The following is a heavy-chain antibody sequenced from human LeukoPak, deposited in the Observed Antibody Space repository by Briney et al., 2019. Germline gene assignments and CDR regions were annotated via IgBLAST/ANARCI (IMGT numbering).Heavy chain of an antibody. J-gene: IGHJ4*02. CDR3: ARDPTVGASPFDY. CDR1: GFTFSSYW. V-gene: IGHV3-7*05. Sequence: GGSLRLSCAASGFTFSSYWMSWVRQAPRKGLEWVANIKQDGSEKYYVDSVKGRSTISRENAKNSLYPQMNRLRAEDTAVYYCARDPTVGASPFDYWGQGTLVTVSS. CDR2: IKQDGSEK. D-gene: IGHD1-26*01.